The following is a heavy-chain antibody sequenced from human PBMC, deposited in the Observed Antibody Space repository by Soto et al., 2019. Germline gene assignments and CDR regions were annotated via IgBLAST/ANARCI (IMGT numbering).Heavy chain of an antibody. V-gene: IGHV3-66*01. CDR1: GFTVSSNY. CDR3: ACSSAYRADACDS. J-gene: IGHJ3*02. D-gene: IGHD3-22*01. CDR2: IYSGGST. Sequence: EVQLVESGGGLVQPGGSLRLSCAASGFTVSSNYMSWVRQAPGKGLEWVSVIYSGGSTYYADSVKGRFTISRDNSKSPLYLQMTRRRAEDTALDYCACSSAYRADACDSWGQGAMVTVSS.